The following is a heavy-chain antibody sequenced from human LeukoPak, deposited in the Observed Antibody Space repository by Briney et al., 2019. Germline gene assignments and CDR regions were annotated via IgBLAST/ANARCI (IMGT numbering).Heavy chain of an antibody. Sequence: ASVTVSCKASGYTFTGYYMHWVRQAPGQGLEWMGWINPNSGGTNYAQKFQGRVTMTRDTSISTAYMELSRLRSDDTAVYYCARDRTWLQRGSFDYWGQGTLVTVSS. CDR3: ARDRTWLQRGSFDY. CDR1: GYTFTGYY. CDR2: INPNSGGT. V-gene: IGHV1-2*02. D-gene: IGHD5-24*01. J-gene: IGHJ4*02.